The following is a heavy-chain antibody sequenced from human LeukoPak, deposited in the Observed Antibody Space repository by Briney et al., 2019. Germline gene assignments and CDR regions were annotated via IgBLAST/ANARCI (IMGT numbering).Heavy chain of an antibody. V-gene: IGHV3-48*01. CDR3: SRVVQDVTGADY. CDR2: IHSTSASI. CDR1: GFTFSSYH. D-gene: IGHD3-9*01. J-gene: IGHJ4*02. Sequence: GGSLRLSCAASGFTFSSYHMNWVRQAPGKGLGWLSYIHSTSASIHYADSVKGRFTISRDNAKNSLYLQMNSLRAEDTAVYYCSRVVQDVTGADYWGQGTLVIVSS.